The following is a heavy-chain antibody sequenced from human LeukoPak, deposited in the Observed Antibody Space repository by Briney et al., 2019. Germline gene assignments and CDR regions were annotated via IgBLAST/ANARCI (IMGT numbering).Heavy chain of an antibody. CDR1: GYTFTSYG. D-gene: IGHD3-10*01. Sequence: GSVKVSFKASGYTFTSYGISWVRQAPGQGLEWMGWISAYNGNTNYAQKLQGRVTMTTDTSTSTAYMELRSLRSDDTAVYYCARPYGSGSYYNSPLDYWGQGTLVTVSS. CDR3: ARPYGSGSYYNSPLDY. V-gene: IGHV1-18*04. CDR2: ISAYNGNT. J-gene: IGHJ4*02.